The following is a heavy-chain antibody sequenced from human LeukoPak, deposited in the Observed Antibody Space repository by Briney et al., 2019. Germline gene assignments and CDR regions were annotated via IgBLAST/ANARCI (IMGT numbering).Heavy chain of an antibody. CDR1: GFTFSSYA. V-gene: IGHV3-30-3*01. D-gene: IGHD5-24*01. Sequence: GRSLRLSCAASGFTFSSYAMHWVRQPPGKGLAWAAVISYDGSNKYYADSVKGRFTISRDNSKNTLYLQMNSLRAEDTAVYYCARGAGYSPPSDYWGQGTLVTVSS. CDR2: ISYDGSNK. CDR3: ARGAGYSPPSDY. J-gene: IGHJ4*02.